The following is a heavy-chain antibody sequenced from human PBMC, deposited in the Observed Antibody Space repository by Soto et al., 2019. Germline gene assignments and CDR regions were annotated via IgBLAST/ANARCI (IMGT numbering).Heavy chain of an antibody. Sequence: GGSLRLSCAASVFTFSSYSMNWVRQAPGKGLEWVSSISSSSSYIYYADSVKGRFTISRDNAKNSLYLQMNSLRAEDTAVYYCARDLPERYYYDSSGYFLRWFDPWGQGTLVTVSS. CDR2: ISSSSSYI. CDR3: ARDLPERYYYDSSGYFLRWFDP. CDR1: VFTFSSYS. V-gene: IGHV3-21*01. D-gene: IGHD3-22*01. J-gene: IGHJ5*02.